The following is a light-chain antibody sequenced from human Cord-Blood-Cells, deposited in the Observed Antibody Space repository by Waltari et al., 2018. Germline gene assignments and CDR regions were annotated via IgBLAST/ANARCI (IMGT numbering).Light chain of an antibody. CDR2: STS. V-gene: IGLV7-43*01. CDR3: LLYYGGAVV. J-gene: IGLJ2*01. Sequence: QTVATQEPSLPVSPGGPLTLTCASSTSAVTIGYYPNWFQQKPRQTPRAQIYSTSNNHSWTPARFPGSLLGGKAALSLSGVQPEDEAEYYCLLYYGGAVVLGGGTKLTVL. CDR1: TSAVTIGYY.